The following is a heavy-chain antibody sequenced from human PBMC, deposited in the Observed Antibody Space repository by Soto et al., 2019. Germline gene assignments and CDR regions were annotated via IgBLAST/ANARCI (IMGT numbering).Heavy chain of an antibody. V-gene: IGHV3-23*01. Sequence: GSLRLSCAASGFTFSSYAMSWVRQAPGKGLEWVSAISGSGGTTYYADSVKGRFTISRDNSKNTLYLQMNGLRAEETAVYYCANIQLSPDYYYYYYMDVWGKGTTVTVSS. D-gene: IGHD5-18*01. CDR1: GFTFSSYA. CDR2: ISGSGGTT. CDR3: ANIQLSPDYYYYYYMDV. J-gene: IGHJ6*03.